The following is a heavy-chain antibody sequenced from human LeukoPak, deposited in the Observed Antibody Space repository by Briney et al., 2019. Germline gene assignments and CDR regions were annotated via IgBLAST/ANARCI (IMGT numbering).Heavy chain of an antibody. V-gene: IGHV4-4*07. Sequence: PSETLSLTCTGSGGYISDYYWTGIRQSAGKGLEWIGRVQISENNNYNPSLKSRVTLSLDTSKNQFSLKLTSVTAADTAIYYCARESVAAGTRWFDYWGQGTLVTVSS. CDR3: ARESVAAGTRWFDY. J-gene: IGHJ4*02. D-gene: IGHD6-13*01. CDR2: VQISENN. CDR1: GGYISDYY.